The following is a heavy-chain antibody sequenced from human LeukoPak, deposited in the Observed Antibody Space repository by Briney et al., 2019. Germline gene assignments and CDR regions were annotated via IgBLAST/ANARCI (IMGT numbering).Heavy chain of an antibody. J-gene: IGHJ4*02. V-gene: IGHV3-21*01. D-gene: IGHD1-26*01. Sequence: PGGSLRLSCAASGFTFSSYSMNWVRQAPGKGLEWVSSISSSSSYIYYADSVKGRFTISRDNAKNSLYLQMNSLRAEGTAVYYCAGVIVGATGVDYWGQGTLVTVSS. CDR3: AGVIVGATGVDY. CDR1: GFTFSSYS. CDR2: ISSSSSYI.